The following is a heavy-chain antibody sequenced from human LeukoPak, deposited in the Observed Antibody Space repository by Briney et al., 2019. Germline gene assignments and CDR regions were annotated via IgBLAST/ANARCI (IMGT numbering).Heavy chain of an antibody. D-gene: IGHD1-1*01. CDR1: GFTFSSHA. Sequence: PGGSLRLSCAASGFTFSSHAMSWVRQPPGKGLEWVSTISGNGGSTHYADSVKGRFTISRDNSKNTLYVQMNSLRAEDTAVYYCAKRYSPDARYTDVWGKGTTVTVSS. CDR3: AKRYSPDARYTDV. V-gene: IGHV3-23*01. J-gene: IGHJ6*03. CDR2: ISGNGGST.